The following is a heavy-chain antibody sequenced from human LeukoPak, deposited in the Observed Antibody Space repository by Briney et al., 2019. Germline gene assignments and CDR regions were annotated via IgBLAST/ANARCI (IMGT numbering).Heavy chain of an antibody. D-gene: IGHD6-13*01. CDR1: GFTFSSYG. CDR2: IWCDGSNK. J-gene: IGHJ6*02. V-gene: IGHV3-33*01. CDR3: ARTPVYSSSWYAQLDV. Sequence: GGSLRLSCAASGFTFSSYGMHWVRQAPGKGLEWVAVIWCDGSNKYYADSVKGRFTISRDNSKNTLYLQMNSLRAEDTAVYYCARTPVYSSSWYAQLDVWGQGTTVTVSS.